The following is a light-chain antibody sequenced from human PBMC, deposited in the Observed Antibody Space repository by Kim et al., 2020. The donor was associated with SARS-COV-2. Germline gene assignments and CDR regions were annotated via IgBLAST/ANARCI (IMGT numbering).Light chain of an antibody. CDR2: SND. V-gene: IGLV1-40*01. CDR1: GSNIGSGYV. Sequence: QSVLTQPPSVSGAPGQRVTISCYGTGSNIGSGYVVHWYRQLPGAAPKVVIYSNDKRPSGVPDRFSGSQSGPSASLAITGLQPDDEGYYYCQSYDIKLRGAVFGGGTRLTVL. J-gene: IGLJ3*02. CDR3: QSYDIKLRGAV.